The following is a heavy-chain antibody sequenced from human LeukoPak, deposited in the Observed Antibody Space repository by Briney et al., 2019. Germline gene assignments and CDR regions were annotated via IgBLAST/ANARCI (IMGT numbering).Heavy chain of an antibody. CDR3: ARVGTTAAASVY. J-gene: IGHJ4*02. D-gene: IGHD4-17*01. Sequence: PGGSLRLSCAASGFIFSSYSMNWVRQAPGKGLEWISYITSHSSSIYYADSVKGRFTISRDNAKNSLYLQMNSLRAEDTAIYYFARVGTTAAASVYWGQGTLVTVSS. CDR1: GFIFSSYS. V-gene: IGHV3-48*01. CDR2: ITSHSSSI.